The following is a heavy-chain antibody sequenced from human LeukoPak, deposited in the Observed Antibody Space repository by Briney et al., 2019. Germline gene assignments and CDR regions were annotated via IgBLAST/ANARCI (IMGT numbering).Heavy chain of an antibody. J-gene: IGHJ6*04. CDR1: GCSFTSYW. CDR2: IDPSDSYT. V-gene: IGHV5-10-1*01. CDR3: ARHSLNCSGGSCPGDV. D-gene: IGHD2-15*01. Sequence: PGESLKISCKGSGCSFTSYWISWVRQMPGKGLEWMGRIDPSDSYTNYSPSFQGHVTISADKSISTAYLQWSSLKASNTAMYYCARHSLNCSGGSCPGDVWGKGTTVTVSS.